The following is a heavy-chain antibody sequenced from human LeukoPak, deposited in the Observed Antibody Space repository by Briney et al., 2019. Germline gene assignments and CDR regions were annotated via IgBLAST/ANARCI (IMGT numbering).Heavy chain of an antibody. J-gene: IGHJ4*02. CDR2: IYSGGAI. V-gene: IGHV3-53*01. D-gene: IGHD1-14*01. CDR1: GFAVGSNY. CDR3: ARRPGN. Sequence: GGSMRLSCVASGFAVGSNYMSWVRQAPGKGLEWVSLIYSGGAIRYADSVKGRFTISRDSSKNTLFLQMNDLTVEDTARYYCARRPGNWGQGILVTVSS.